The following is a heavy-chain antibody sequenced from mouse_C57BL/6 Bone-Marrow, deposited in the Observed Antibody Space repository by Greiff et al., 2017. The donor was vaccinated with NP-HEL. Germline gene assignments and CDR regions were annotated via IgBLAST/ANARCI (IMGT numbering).Heavy chain of an antibody. CDR1: GYTFTDYE. V-gene: IGHV1-15*01. D-gene: IGHD1-1*01. J-gene: IGHJ2*01. CDR2: IDPETGGT. Sequence: QVQLQQSGAELVRPGASVTLSCKASGYTFTDYEMHWVKQTPVHGLEWIGAIDPETGGTAYNQKFKGKAILTADKSSSPAYMELRSLTSEDSAVYYCTRGFITTVVRDFDYWGQGTTLTVSS. CDR3: TRGFITTVVRDFDY.